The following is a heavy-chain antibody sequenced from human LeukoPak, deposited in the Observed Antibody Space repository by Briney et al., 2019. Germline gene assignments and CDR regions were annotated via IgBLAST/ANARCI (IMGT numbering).Heavy chain of an antibody. D-gene: IGHD2/OR15-2a*01. CDR2: IYTSGST. Sequence: SETLSLTCTVSGGSISSYYWSWIRQPAGKGLEWIGRIYTSGSTNYNPSLKSRVTMSIDTSKNQFSLKLSSVTAADTAVYYCARGEGAKSDYFYYYYYYMDVWGKGTTVTVSS. J-gene: IGHJ6*03. CDR1: GGSISSYY. V-gene: IGHV4-4*07. CDR3: ARGEGAKSDYFYYYYYYMDV.